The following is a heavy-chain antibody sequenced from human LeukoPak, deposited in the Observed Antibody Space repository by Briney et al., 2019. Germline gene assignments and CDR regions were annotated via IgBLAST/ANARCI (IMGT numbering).Heavy chain of an antibody. Sequence: PSETLSLTCAVSGGSISSSNWWSWVRQPPGKGLEWIGEIYHSGSTNYNPSLKSRVTISVDKSKNQFSLKLSSVTAADTAVYYCARVGLEYSSSDDAFDIWGQGTMVTVSS. CDR3: ARVGLEYSSSDDAFDI. CDR1: GGSISSSNW. V-gene: IGHV4-4*02. CDR2: IYHSGST. D-gene: IGHD6-6*01. J-gene: IGHJ3*02.